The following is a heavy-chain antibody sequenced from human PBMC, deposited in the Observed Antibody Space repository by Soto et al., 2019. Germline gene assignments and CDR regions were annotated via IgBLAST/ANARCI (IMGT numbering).Heavy chain of an antibody. D-gene: IGHD3-16*01. Sequence: QVQLVQSAAEVKKPGASVKVSCKASGYTFIRYGITWVRQAPGQGLEWMGWISPYNDYTIYAQKVQGRVTITTDTSTRTGDMELRSLKSDDTAVYYCARGGYYDNTWGKLSHYGLDVWGQGTSVTVSS. CDR1: GYTFIRYG. J-gene: IGHJ6*02. CDR3: ARGGYYDNTWGKLSHYGLDV. V-gene: IGHV1-18*01. CDR2: ISPYNDYT.